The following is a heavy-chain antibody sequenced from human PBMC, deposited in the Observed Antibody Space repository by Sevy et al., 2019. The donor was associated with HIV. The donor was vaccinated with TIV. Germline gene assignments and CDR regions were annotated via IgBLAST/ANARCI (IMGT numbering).Heavy chain of an antibody. CDR3: ARWEYCSGGSCLRPAFDY. J-gene: IGHJ4*02. CDR1: GFTFSSYS. V-gene: IGHV3-48*02. Sequence: GGSLRLSCAASGFTFSSYSMNWVRQAPGKGLEWVSYISSSSSTIYYADSVKGRFTISRDNAKNSLYLQMNSLRDEDTDVYYCARWEYCSGGSCLRPAFDYWGQGTLVTVSS. CDR2: ISSSSSTI. D-gene: IGHD2-15*01.